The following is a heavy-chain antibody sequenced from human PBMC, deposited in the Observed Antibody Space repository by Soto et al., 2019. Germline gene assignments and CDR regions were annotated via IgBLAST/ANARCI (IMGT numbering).Heavy chain of an antibody. D-gene: IGHD3-22*01. Sequence: PGGSLRLSCIASGFTFSIYEMNWVRQAPGKGLEWVSYISTSGTDLYYADSVKGRFTISRHNAKNSLYLQMNSLRAEDTAVYYCARGEGGLSGYHTYWGQGYLVTVSS. CDR2: ISTSGTDL. J-gene: IGHJ4*02. CDR1: GFTFSIYE. V-gene: IGHV3-48*03. CDR3: ARGEGGLSGYHTY.